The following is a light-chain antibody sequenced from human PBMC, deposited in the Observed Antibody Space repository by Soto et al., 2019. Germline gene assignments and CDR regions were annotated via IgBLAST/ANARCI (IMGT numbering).Light chain of an antibody. CDR3: QQYGSSPHGFN. CDR2: GAS. J-gene: IGKJ2*01. V-gene: IGKV3-20*01. CDR1: QSVSSSY. Sequence: EIGLTQSPATLSLSPGERATLSCRASQSVSSSYLAWYQQKPGQAPRLLIYGASSRATGIPDRFSGSGSGTDFTLTISGQEPEDFAVYYCQQYGSSPHGFNVGQVTKLEIK.